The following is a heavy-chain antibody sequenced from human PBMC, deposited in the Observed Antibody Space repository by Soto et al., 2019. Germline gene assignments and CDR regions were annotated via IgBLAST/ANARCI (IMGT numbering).Heavy chain of an antibody. CDR3: AKDIARNRFWYFDL. D-gene: IGHD3-3*01. J-gene: IGHJ2*01. V-gene: IGHV3-9*01. CDR1: GFIFDDYV. CDR2: ISWNSGSI. Sequence: EVQLVESGGGLVQPGRSLRLSCAASGFIFDDYVMHWVRQAPGKGLEWVSGISWNSGSIGYADSVKGRFTMSRDNAKNSLYLQINSLRAEDTALYYCAKDIARNRFWYFDLWGRGTLVTVSS.